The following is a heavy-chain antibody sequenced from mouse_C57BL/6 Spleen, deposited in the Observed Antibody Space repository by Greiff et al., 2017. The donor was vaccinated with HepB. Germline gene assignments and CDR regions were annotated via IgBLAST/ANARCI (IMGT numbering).Heavy chain of an antibody. Sequence: ESGAELARPGASVKLSCKASGYTFTSYGISWVKQRTGQGLEWIGEIYPRSGNTYYNEKFKGKATLTADKASSTAYMELRSLTSEDSAVFFWARSGDGYSYAMDYWGQGTSVTVSS. D-gene: IGHD2-3*01. V-gene: IGHV1-81*01. J-gene: IGHJ4*01. CDR3: ARSGDGYSYAMDY. CDR2: IYPRSGNT. CDR1: GYTFTSYG.